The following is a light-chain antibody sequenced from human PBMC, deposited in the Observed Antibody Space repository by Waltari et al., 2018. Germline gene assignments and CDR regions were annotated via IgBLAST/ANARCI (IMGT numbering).Light chain of an antibody. CDR1: ILRSYY. V-gene: IGLV3-19*01. CDR3: NSRDSSGNRV. J-gene: IGLJ3*02. Sequence: SSELTQDSAVSVAFGQIVRITCQGDILRSYYASWYQQKPGQSPVLVIYGKNNRPSGIPDRFSGSSSGNTASLTITGAQAEDEADYYCNSRDSSGNRVFGGGTKLTVL. CDR2: GKN.